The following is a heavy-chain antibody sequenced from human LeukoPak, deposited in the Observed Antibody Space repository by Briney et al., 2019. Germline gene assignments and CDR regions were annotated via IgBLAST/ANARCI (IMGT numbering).Heavy chain of an antibody. CDR2: ISWNSGSI. CDR3: AKTPIAAAGPYYFDY. J-gene: IGHJ4*02. D-gene: IGHD6-13*01. CDR1: GFTFDDYA. Sequence: PGRSLRLSCAASGFTFDDYAMHWVRQAPGKGLEWVSGISWNSGSIGYADSVKGRFTISRDNAKNSLYLQMNSLRAEVTALYYCAKTPIAAAGPYYFDYWGQGTLVTVSS. V-gene: IGHV3-9*01.